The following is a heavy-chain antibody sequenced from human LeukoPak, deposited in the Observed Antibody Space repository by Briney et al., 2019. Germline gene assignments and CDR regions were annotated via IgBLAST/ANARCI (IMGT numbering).Heavy chain of an antibody. J-gene: IGHJ4*02. D-gene: IGHD2-2*01. Sequence: GGSLRLSCAASGFTFSSYGMHWVRQAPGKGLEWVAVIGYDGSNKYYAYSVKGRFTISRDNSKNTLYLQMNSLRAEDTAVYYCARGRGYCSSTSCPMWMDYWGQGTLVTVSS. CDR3: ARGRGYCSSTSCPMWMDY. CDR1: GFTFSSYG. V-gene: IGHV3-33*01. CDR2: IGYDGSNK.